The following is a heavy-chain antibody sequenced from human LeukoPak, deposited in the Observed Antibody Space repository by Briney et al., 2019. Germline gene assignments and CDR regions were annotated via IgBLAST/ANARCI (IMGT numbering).Heavy chain of an antibody. CDR3: ARECSGSIAVPSWFDP. J-gene: IGHJ5*02. D-gene: IGHD6-6*01. CDR1: GGTFSSYA. CDR2: IIPIFGAA. Sequence: ASVKVSCKASGGTFSSYAISWVRQAPGQGLEWMGGIIPIFGAANYAQKFQGRVTITADESTSTAYMELSSLRSEDTAVYYCARECSGSIAVPSWFDPWGQGTRVTVSS. V-gene: IGHV1-69*13.